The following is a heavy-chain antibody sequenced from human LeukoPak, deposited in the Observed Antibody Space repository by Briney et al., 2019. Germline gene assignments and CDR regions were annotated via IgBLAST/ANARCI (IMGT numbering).Heavy chain of an antibody. CDR3: ARDPNYYDSSGPVYSLDY. D-gene: IGHD3-22*01. J-gene: IGHJ4*02. CDR1: GYTFTSYY. V-gene: IGHV1-69*04. Sequence: GASVKVSCKASGYTFTSYYMHWVRQAPGQGLEWMGRIIPILGIANYAQKFQGRVTITADKSTSTAYMELSSLRPEDTAVYYCARDPNYYDSSGPVYSLDYWGQGTLVTVSS. CDR2: IIPILGIA.